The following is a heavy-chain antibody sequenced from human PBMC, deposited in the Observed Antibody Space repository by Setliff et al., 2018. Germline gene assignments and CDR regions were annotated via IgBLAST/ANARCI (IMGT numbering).Heavy chain of an antibody. CDR2: ISSSGSTI. CDR1: GFTFSDYY. V-gene: IGHV3-11*04. Sequence: PGGSLRLSCAASGFTFSDYYMSWIRQAPGKGLEWVSYISSSGSTIYYADSVKGRFTISRDSSRNTVDLQMSSLRPEDTALYYCARSTETFSGEDFHFFYYMDVWGKGTTVTVSS. J-gene: IGHJ6*03. CDR3: ARSTETFSGEDFHFFYYMDV. D-gene: IGHD4-4*01.